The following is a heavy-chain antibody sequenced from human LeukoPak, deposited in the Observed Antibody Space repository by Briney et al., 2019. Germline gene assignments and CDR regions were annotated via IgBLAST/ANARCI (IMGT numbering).Heavy chain of an antibody. Sequence: GGSLRLSCTVAGFTVSSNFTSWVRQAPEKGLEWVSVIYTGGDTYYADSVKGRFTISRDNSKNTLYLQMNSLRAEDTAVYYCARGLPSGHDAFDIWGQGTMVTVSS. CDR3: ARGLPSGHDAFDI. CDR2: IYTGGDT. J-gene: IGHJ3*02. V-gene: IGHV3-66*01. CDR1: GFTVSSNF. D-gene: IGHD3-10*01.